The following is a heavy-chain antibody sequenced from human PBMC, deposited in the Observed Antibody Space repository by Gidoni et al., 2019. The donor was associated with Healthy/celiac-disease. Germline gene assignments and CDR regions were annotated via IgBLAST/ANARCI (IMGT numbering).Heavy chain of an antibody. CDR2: IKSKTDGGTT. V-gene: IGHV3-15*07. Sequence: DVQLVESGGGLVKPVGSLTLSCAASGFTFSNAWMNWVPQAPGKGLEWVGRIKSKTDGGTTDYAAPVKGRFTISRDDSKNTLYLQMNSLKTEDTAVYYCTTGLPHDAFDIWGQGTMVTVSS. CDR3: TTGLPHDAFDI. CDR1: GFTFSNAW. D-gene: IGHD3-16*01. J-gene: IGHJ3*02.